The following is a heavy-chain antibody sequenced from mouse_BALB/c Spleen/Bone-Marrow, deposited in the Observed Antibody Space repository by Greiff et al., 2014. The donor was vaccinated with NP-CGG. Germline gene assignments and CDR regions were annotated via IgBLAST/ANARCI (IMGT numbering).Heavy chain of an antibody. CDR1: GISITTGNYR. CDR3: ARYGNYFDV. J-gene: IGHJ1*01. V-gene: IGHV3-5*02. Sequence: VQLQQSGPGLVKPSQTVSLTCTVTGISITTGNYRWSWNRQFPGNKLEWIGYIYYSGTITYNPSLTSRTTITRDTSKNQFFLEMNSVTTEDTATYYCARYGNYFDVWGAGTTVTVSS. CDR2: IYYSGTI. D-gene: IGHD2-1*01.